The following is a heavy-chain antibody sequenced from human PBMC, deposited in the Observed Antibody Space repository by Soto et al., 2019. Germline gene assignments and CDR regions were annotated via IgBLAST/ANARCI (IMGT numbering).Heavy chain of an antibody. Sequence: SETLSLTCTVSGGSISSYYWSWIRQPPGKGLEWIGYIYYSGSTNYNPSLKSRVTISVDTSKNQFSLKLSSVTAADTAVYYCARDSKRGYSYGNFDYWGQGTLVTVSS. V-gene: IGHV4-59*01. D-gene: IGHD5-18*01. J-gene: IGHJ4*02. CDR1: GGSISSYY. CDR2: IYYSGST. CDR3: ARDSKRGYSYGNFDY.